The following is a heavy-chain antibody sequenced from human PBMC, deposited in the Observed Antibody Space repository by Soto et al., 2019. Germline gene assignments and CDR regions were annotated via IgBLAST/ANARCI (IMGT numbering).Heavy chain of an antibody. CDR1: GYSFTSYW. J-gene: IGHJ4*02. D-gene: IGHD5-12*01. Sequence: PGESLKISCKGSGYSFTSYWIGWVRQMPGKGLEWMGIIYPGDSDTRYSPSFQGQVTISADKSISTAYLQWSSLKASDTAMYYCARQWGTRRYSGYDYFDYRGQGTLVTVYS. V-gene: IGHV5-51*01. CDR3: ARQWGTRRYSGYDYFDY. CDR2: IYPGDSDT.